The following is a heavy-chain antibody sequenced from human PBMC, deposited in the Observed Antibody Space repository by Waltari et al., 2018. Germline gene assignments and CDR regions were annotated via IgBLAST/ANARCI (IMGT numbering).Heavy chain of an antibody. D-gene: IGHD1-26*01. Sequence: EVQLVESGGGLVQPGGSLRLSCAASGFTFSSYSMNWVRQAPGKGLEWVSYISSSSSTIYDADSVKGRFTISRDNAKNSLYLQMNSLRAEDTAVYYCASGGGSYFYYYYYMDVWGKGTTVTVSS. V-gene: IGHV3-48*04. CDR1: GFTFSSYS. J-gene: IGHJ6*03. CDR3: ASGGGSYFYYYYYMDV. CDR2: ISSSSSTI.